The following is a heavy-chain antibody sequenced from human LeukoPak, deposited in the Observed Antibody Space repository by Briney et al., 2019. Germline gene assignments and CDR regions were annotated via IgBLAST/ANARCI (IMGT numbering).Heavy chain of an antibody. V-gene: IGHV3-74*01. CDR2: INSDGGTT. Sequence: GGSLRLSCGASGFTFGTYWMHWVRQAPGKGLVWVSGINSDGGTTTYADSVKGRFTISRDNAKNSLYLQMNSLRAEDTAVYYCARDVEYSSSPVWFDPWGQGTLVTVSS. CDR3: ARDVEYSSSPVWFDP. CDR1: GFTFGTYW. J-gene: IGHJ5*02. D-gene: IGHD6-6*01.